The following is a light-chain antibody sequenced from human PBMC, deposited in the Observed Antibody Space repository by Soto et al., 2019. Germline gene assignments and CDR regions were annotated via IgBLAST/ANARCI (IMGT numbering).Light chain of an antibody. CDR3: QSYDSSLSGSV. V-gene: IGLV1-40*01. Sequence: QSVLTQPPSVSGAPGQRVTISCTGSSFNIGAGYDVHWYQQLPGTAPKLLIYANNNRPSGVPDRFSGSKSGTSASLAITGLQAEDEADYYCQSYDSSLSGSVFGGGTKVTFL. CDR2: ANN. CDR1: SFNIGAGYD. J-gene: IGLJ3*02.